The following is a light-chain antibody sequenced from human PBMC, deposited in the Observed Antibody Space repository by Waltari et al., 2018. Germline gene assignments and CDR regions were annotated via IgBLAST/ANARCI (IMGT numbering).Light chain of an antibody. J-gene: IGLJ6*01. CDR2: SSY. V-gene: IGLV1-44*01. CDR3: VAGDDSLNGFV. CDR1: RTNIGSNS. Sequence: QSVLTQPPSASGTPGQRVTIPCSGSRTNIGSNSVNWYQQRPGTAPKLLICSSYQRPSGVPDRFSGSKSGTSASLAINGLQGEDEADYYCVAGDDSLNGFVFGSGTKVTVL.